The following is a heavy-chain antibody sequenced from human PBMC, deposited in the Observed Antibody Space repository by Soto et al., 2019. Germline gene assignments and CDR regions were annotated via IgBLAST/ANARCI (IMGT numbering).Heavy chain of an antibody. J-gene: IGHJ3*01. D-gene: IGHD3-22*01. V-gene: IGHV3-48*02. CDR3: ARHTIVTGSEAFYL. CDR2: ISSSSPTI. Sequence: PGRYLRLSCAAYEFTFRTYSMNWFRQVPGKGLEWISYISSSSPTIYYGDSVKGRFTISRDNARNSLYLQMNSLRDEDTAVYYFARHTIVTGSEAFYLWGQGP. CDR1: EFTFRTYS.